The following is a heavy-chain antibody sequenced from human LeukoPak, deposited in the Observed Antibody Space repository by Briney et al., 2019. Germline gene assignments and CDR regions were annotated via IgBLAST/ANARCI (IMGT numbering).Heavy chain of an antibody. D-gene: IGHD2-21*02. CDR2: INHSGST. J-gene: IGHJ4*02. Sequence: SETPSLTCAVYGGSFSGYYWSWIRQPPGKGLEWIGEINHSGSTNYNPSLKSRVTISVDTSKNQFSLKLSSVTAADTAVYYCARVYCGGDCYSGGPKYYFDYWGQGTLVTVSS. CDR3: ARVYCGGDCYSGGPKYYFDY. CDR1: GGSFSGYY. V-gene: IGHV4-34*01.